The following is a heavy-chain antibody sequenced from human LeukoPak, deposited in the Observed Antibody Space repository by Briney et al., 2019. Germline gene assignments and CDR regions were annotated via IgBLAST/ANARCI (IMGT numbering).Heavy chain of an antibody. V-gene: IGHV4-39*01. CDR2: IYYSGST. J-gene: IGHJ4*02. CDR1: GGSISSSSYY. CDR3: ARRSSSDIVVVPAATFDY. D-gene: IGHD2-2*01. Sequence: PSEALSLTCTVSGGSISSSSYYWGWIRQPPGKGLEWIGSIYYSGSTYYNPSLKSRVTISVDTSKNQFSLKLSSVTAADTAVYYCARRSSSDIVVVPAATFDYWGQGTLVTVSS.